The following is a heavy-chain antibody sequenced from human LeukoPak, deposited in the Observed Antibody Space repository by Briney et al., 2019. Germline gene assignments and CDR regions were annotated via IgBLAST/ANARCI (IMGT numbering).Heavy chain of an antibody. J-gene: IGHJ4*02. D-gene: IGHD4-23*01. CDR1: GFTFSSYE. V-gene: IGHV3-48*03. CDR2: ISSSGSII. Sequence: GGSLRLSCAASGFTFSSYEMHWVRQAPGKGREWVSYISSSGSIIYYADSVKGRFTISRDNAKNSLYLQMNSLRAEDTAVYYCARDYGGSSPFDYWGQGTLVTVSS. CDR3: ARDYGGSSPFDY.